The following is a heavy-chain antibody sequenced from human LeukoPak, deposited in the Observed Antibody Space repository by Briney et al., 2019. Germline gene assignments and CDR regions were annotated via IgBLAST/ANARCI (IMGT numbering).Heavy chain of an antibody. V-gene: IGHV4-59*01. CDR3: ARHYYDSSGYYSHHFDY. D-gene: IGHD3-22*01. Sequence: ASETLSLTCTVSGGSISSYYWSWIRQPPGEGLEWIGYIYYSGSTNYNPSLKSRVTISVDTSKNQFSLKLSSVTAADTAVYYCARHYYDSSGYYSHHFDYWGQGTLVTVSS. J-gene: IGHJ4*02. CDR1: GGSISSYY. CDR2: IYYSGST.